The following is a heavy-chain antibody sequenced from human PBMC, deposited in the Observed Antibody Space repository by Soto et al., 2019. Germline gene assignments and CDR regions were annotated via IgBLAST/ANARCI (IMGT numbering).Heavy chain of an antibody. CDR3: ARETADIVGDWYFDL. CDR1: GGTFSSYA. CDR2: IIPIFGTA. J-gene: IGHJ2*01. D-gene: IGHD5-12*01. V-gene: IGHV1-69*01. Sequence: QVQLVQSGAEVKKPGSSVKVSCKASGGTFSSYAISWVRQAPGQGLEWMGGIIPIFGTANYAQKFQGRVTITADEYTSTAYMELSSLRSEDTAVYYCARETADIVGDWYFDLWGRGTLVTVSS.